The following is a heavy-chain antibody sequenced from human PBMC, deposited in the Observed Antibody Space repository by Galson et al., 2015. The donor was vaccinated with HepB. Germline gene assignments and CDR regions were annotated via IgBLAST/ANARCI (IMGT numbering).Heavy chain of an antibody. J-gene: IGHJ3*02. CDR2: IIPLLGIR. CDR1: GGTFGSYS. V-gene: IGHV1-69*04. CDR3: ARDPYYDILTGCYYAFDI. Sequence: SVKVSCKASGGTFGSYSVNWVRQAPGQGLEWMGRIIPLLGIRNYAQKFQGRITITADKSTSTAYMELSSLRSDDTAVFYCARDPYYDILTGCYYAFDIWGQGTTVTVAS. D-gene: IGHD3-9*01.